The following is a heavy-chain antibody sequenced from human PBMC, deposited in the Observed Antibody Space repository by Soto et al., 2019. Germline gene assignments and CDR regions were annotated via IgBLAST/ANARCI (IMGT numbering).Heavy chain of an antibody. J-gene: IGHJ4*02. CDR1: GFSLSTIGLG. CDR2: IYWNDDK. CDR3: AHRPSGWYLFDY. V-gene: IGHV2-5*01. D-gene: IGHD6-19*01. Sequence: SGPSGEPTQTLTLTCTFSGFSLSTIGLGVGWIRQPPGKALEWLALIYWNDDKRYSPSLKARLTITKDTSKNQVVLTMTNMDPLDTATYYCAHRPSGWYLFDYWGQGTLVTVSS.